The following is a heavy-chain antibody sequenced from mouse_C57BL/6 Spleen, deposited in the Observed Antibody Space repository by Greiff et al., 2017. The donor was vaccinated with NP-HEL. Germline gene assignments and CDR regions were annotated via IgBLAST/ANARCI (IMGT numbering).Heavy chain of an antibody. J-gene: IGHJ3*01. CDR2: IYPGSGNT. CDR3: ARGRTGAWFAY. D-gene: IGHD4-1*01. Sequence: QVQLQQSGPELVKPGASVKISCKASGYSFTSYYIHWVKQRPGQGLEWIGWIYPGSGNTKYNEKFKGKATLTADTSSSTAYMQLSSLTSEDSAVYYCARGRTGAWFAYWGQGTLVTVSA. V-gene: IGHV1-66*01. CDR1: GYSFTSYY.